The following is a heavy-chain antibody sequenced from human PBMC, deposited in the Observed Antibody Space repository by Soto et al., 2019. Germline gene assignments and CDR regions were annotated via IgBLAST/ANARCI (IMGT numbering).Heavy chain of an antibody. D-gene: IGHD3-22*01. CDR1: GGSISSSSYY. V-gene: IGHV4-39*01. J-gene: IGHJ3*02. Sequence: SETLSLTCTVSGGSISSSSYYWGWIRQPPGKGLEWIGSIYYSGSTYYNPSLKSRVTISVDTSKNQFSLKLSSVTAADTAVYYCARQRMIVVVRDAFDIWGQGTMVTVSS. CDR2: IYYSGST. CDR3: ARQRMIVVVRDAFDI.